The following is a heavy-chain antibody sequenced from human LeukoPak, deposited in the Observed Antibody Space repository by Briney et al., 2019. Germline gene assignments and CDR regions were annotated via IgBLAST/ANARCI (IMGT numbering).Heavy chain of an antibody. V-gene: IGHV4-39*01. Sequence: SETLSLTCAVSGDSISNSDYYWGWIRQSPGKGLEWITLINYSGHTFYNPSLRSRVTISVDMPKNQFSLNLNSVTAADTAVYYCARRRKGLNWFDPWGQGTLVTVSS. J-gene: IGHJ5*02. CDR3: ARRRKGLNWFDP. CDR1: GDSISNSDYY. CDR2: INYSGHT.